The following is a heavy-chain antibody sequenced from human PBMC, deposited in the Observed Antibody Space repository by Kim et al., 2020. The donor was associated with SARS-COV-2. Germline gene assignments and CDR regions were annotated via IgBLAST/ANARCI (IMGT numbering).Heavy chain of an antibody. J-gene: IGHJ4*02. V-gene: IGHV6-1*01. Sequence: SVKSRITNNPDTSKNQFSLQLNSVTPEDTAVYYCARVVNYGDYNRYYFDYWGQGTLVTVSS. CDR3: ARVVNYGDYNRYYFDY. D-gene: IGHD4-17*01.